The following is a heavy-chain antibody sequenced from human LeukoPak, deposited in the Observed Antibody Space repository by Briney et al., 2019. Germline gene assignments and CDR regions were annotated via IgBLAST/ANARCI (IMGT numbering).Heavy chain of an antibody. J-gene: IGHJ4*02. CDR2: IYYSGST. Sequence: SGTLSLTCTVSGGSISSYYWSWIRQPPGKGLEWIGYIYYSGSTNYNPSLKSRVTISVDTSKNQFSLKLSSVTAADTAVYYCARAGRRDGYNYFDYWGQGTLVTVSS. D-gene: IGHD5-24*01. V-gene: IGHV4-59*01. CDR1: GGSISSYY. CDR3: ARAGRRDGYNYFDY.